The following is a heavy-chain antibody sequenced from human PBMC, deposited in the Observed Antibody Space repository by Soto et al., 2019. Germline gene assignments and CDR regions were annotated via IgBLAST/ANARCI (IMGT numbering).Heavy chain of an antibody. CDR2: IYYSGST. CDR1: YGKIVGSGYH. Sequence: TVAYGKIVGSGYHLVIKKPPPGKGLEWIGSIYYSGSTYYNPSLKSRVTISVNTSKNQFSLKLSSVTAADTAVYYCASRVYDILTGYYDNWFDPWGQGTLVTVSS. CDR3: ASRVYDILTGYYDNWFDP. V-gene: IGHV4-39*01. J-gene: IGHJ5*02. D-gene: IGHD3-9*01.